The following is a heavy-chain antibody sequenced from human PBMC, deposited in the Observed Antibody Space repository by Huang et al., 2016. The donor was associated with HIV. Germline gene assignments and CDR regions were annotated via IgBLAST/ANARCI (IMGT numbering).Heavy chain of an antibody. J-gene: IGHJ3*02. V-gene: IGHV4-61*01. CDR3: ARVDLLLGKYGDYEENAFDI. D-gene: IGHD4-17*01. CDR1: GGSVSSGSYY. Sequence: QVQLQESGPGLVQPSETLSLTCTVSGGSVSSGSYYWSWIRQPPGKGLEWFGYIYYSGSTNYNPFLKSRVTISVDTSKNQFSLKLSSVTAADTAVYYCARVDLLLGKYGDYEENAFDIWGQGTMVTVSS. CDR2: IYYSGST.